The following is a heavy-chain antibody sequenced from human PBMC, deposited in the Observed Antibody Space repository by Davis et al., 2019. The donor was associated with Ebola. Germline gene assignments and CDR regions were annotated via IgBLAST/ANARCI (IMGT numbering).Heavy chain of an antibody. CDR3: ARAAPYCSSTSCSPGEH. D-gene: IGHD2-2*01. CDR1: GFTFSNYA. CDR2: ISGSGGST. Sequence: GESLKISCAASGFTFSNYAMSWVRQAPGKGLEWVSAISGSGGSTYYADSVKGRFTVSRDNSKNTLYLQMNSLRAEDTAVYYCARAAPYCSSTSCSPGEHWGQGTLVTVSS. V-gene: IGHV3-23*01. J-gene: IGHJ1*01.